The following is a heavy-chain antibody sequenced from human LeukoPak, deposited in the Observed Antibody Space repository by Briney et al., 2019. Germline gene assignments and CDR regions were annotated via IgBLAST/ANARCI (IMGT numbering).Heavy chain of an antibody. CDR2: IYYRGST. V-gene: IGHV4-61*08. Sequence: PSETLSLTCTVSGGSISSGGYYWSWIRQHPGKGLEWIGYIYYRGSTNHNPSLKSRVTISGDTSKNQLSLKLSSVTAADTAVYYCARGEIFGVVDVWGQGTTVTVSS. CDR1: GGSISSGGYY. J-gene: IGHJ6*02. D-gene: IGHD3-3*01. CDR3: ARGEIFGVVDV.